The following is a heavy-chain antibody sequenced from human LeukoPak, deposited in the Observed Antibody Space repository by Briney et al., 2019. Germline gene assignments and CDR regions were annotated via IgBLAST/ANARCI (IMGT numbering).Heavy chain of an antibody. V-gene: IGHV3-30*02. CDR1: GFTFSSYG. J-gene: IGHJ6*03. CDR2: IRYDGSNK. CDR3: ARDRRYNHYYYMDV. Sequence: GGSLRLSCAASGFTFSSYGMHWVRQAPGKGLEWVAFIRYDGSNKYYADSVKGRFTISRDNPKNTLYLQMNSLRAEDTAVYYCARDRRYNHYYYMDVWGKGTTVTVSS.